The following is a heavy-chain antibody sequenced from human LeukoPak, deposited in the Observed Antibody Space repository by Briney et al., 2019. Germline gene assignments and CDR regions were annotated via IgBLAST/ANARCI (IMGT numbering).Heavy chain of an antibody. Sequence: GASVKVSCKASGDTFTRYGFSWVRQAPGQGLEWMGWISAYNGDTNYAQKLQGRVTMTTDTSTTTLYMELRSLRSDDTAMYYCARDHSAASPSYWGQGTLVTVSS. CDR1: GDTFTRYG. CDR3: ARDHSAASPSY. CDR2: ISAYNGDT. J-gene: IGHJ4*02. D-gene: IGHD6-13*01. V-gene: IGHV1-18*01.